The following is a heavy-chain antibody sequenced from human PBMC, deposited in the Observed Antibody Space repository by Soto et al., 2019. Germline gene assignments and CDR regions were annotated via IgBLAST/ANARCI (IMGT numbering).Heavy chain of an antibody. J-gene: IGHJ6*02. V-gene: IGHV1-2*04. Sequence: ASVKVSCKASGYTFTGYYMHWVRQAPGQGLEWMGWINPNSGGTNYAQKFQGWVTMTRDTSISTAYMELSRLRSDDTAVYYCARGCGISTSCWSLGYGMDVWGQGTTVTVSS. CDR3: ARGCGISTSCWSLGYGMDV. D-gene: IGHD2-2*01. CDR2: INPNSGGT. CDR1: GYTFTGYY.